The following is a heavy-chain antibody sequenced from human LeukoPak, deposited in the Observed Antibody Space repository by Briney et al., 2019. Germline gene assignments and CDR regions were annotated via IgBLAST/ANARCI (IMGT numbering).Heavy chain of an antibody. V-gene: IGHV1-2*02. CDR2: MNPDSGGT. J-gene: IGHJ4*02. Sequence: GASVKVSCKASGYTFSGYYIHWVRQAPGQGLEWMGWMNPDSGGTSYAQKFQGRVTMTRDTSISTAYMELSRLTSDDTAVYYCARGRRISDTTTSLEGFWGQGTLVTVSS. D-gene: IGHD5-18*01. CDR3: ARGRRISDTTTSLEGF. CDR1: GYTFSGYY.